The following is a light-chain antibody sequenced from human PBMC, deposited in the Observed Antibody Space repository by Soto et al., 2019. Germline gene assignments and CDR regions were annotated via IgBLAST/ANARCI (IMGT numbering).Light chain of an antibody. J-gene: IGKJ1*01. CDR3: QQYNSYWT. V-gene: IGKV1-5*01. CDR1: QSISSW. Sequence: DIQMXQSPSTLSAXXXXRVTITCRASQSISSWLAWYQQKPGKAPKLLIYDASSLESGVPSRFSGSGSGTEFTLTISSLQPDDFATYYCQQYNSYWTFGQGTKVEIK. CDR2: DAS.